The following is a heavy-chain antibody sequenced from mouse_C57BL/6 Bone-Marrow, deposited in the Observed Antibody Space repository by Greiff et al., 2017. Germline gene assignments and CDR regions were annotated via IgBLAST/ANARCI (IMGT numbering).Heavy chain of an antibody. CDR3: TSNLDWYFDV. J-gene: IGHJ1*03. V-gene: IGHV14-4*01. D-gene: IGHD2-1*01. Sequence: VQLQQSGAELVRPGASVKLSCTASGFNIKDDYMHWVKQRPEQGLEWIGWIDPDNGDTEYASKFQGMATISADTSSNTAYLQRSSLTSEDTAVYYCTSNLDWYFDVWGTGTTVTVSS. CDR2: IDPDNGDT. CDR1: GFNIKDDY.